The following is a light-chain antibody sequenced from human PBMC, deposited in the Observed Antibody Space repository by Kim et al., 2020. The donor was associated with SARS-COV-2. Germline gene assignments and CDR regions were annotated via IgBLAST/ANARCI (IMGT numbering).Light chain of an antibody. CDR3: QQYGSSPYT. J-gene: IGKJ2*01. Sequence: EIVLTQYPGTLSLSPGERATLSCRASQTVSSNYLAWYQQRPGQAPRLLISGASSRATGIPDKFSGSGSGTDFTLTISRLEPEDFAVYYSQQYGSSPYTFGQGTKLEI. V-gene: IGKV3-20*01. CDR2: GAS. CDR1: QTVSSNY.